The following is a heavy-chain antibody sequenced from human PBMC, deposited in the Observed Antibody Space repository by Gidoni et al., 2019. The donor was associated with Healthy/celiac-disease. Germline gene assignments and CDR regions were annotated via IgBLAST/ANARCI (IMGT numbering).Heavy chain of an antibody. CDR3: ARGDIYYDILTGYYKRWYFDY. J-gene: IGHJ4*02. V-gene: IGHV4-31*03. D-gene: IGHD3-9*01. CDR2: IYYSGST. CDR1: GGSISSGGYY. Sequence: QVQLQESGPGLVKPSQTLSLTCTVSGGSISSGGYYWSWIRQHPGKGLEWIGYIYYSGSTYYNPSLKSRVTISVDTPKNQFSLKLSSVTAADTAVYYCARGDIYYDILTGYYKRWYFDYWGQGTLVTVSS.